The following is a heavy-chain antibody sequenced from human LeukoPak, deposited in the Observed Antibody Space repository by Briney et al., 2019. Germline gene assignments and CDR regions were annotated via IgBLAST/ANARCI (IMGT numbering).Heavy chain of an antibody. CDR3: TRVSGHYYGSGSWFDY. J-gene: IGHJ4*02. Sequence: GGSLRLSCTASGFTFGDYAMSWVRQAPGKGLEWVGFIRSKAYGGTTEYAVSVKGRFTISRDDSKSIAYLQMNSLKTEDTAVYYCTRVSGHYYGSGSWFDYWGQGTLVTVSS. D-gene: IGHD3-10*01. CDR2: IRSKAYGGTT. V-gene: IGHV3-49*04. CDR1: GFTFGDYA.